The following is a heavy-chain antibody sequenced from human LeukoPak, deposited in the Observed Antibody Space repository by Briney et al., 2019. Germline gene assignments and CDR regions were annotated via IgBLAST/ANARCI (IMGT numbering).Heavy chain of an antibody. CDR1: GFNFINSA. D-gene: IGHD6-13*01. J-gene: IGHJ4*02. CDR3: ARGGVWQQLAVDY. CDR2: IARNGGST. V-gene: IGHV3-64*01. Sequence: GGSLSLSCAASGFNFINSAMHWVRQAPRKGLEYVSGIARNGGSTYYTNSVKGRFTISRDDSKNTLYLQMGSLRPEDMAVYYCARGGVWQQLAVDYWGQGTLVTVSS.